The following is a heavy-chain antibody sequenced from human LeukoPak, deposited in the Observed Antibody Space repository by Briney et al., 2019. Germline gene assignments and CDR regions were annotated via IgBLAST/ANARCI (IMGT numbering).Heavy chain of an antibody. CDR3: AKDRSFIGLDI. CDR1: GFKFDDHG. Sequence: GGSLRLSCAASGFKFDDHGMNWVRQVPGKGLEWVSGLNWNGGRTGYADSVKGRFTISRDNAKNSLYLQMNSLRAEDTAFYYCAKDRSFIGLDIWGQGTMVIVSS. CDR2: LNWNGGRT. V-gene: IGHV3-20*04. D-gene: IGHD1-26*01. J-gene: IGHJ3*02.